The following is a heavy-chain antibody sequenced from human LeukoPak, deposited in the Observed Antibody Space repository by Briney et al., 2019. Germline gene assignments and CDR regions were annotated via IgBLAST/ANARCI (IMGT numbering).Heavy chain of an antibody. V-gene: IGHV3-23*01. J-gene: IGHJ4*02. D-gene: IGHD1-7*01. Sequence: PGRSLRLSCAASGFTFSSYGMHWVRQAPGKGLEWVSTISSSGDTTYYADSVKGRFTISRDSSKNTLHLQMNSLRADDTAVYYCAKGFNWNYPHYFDYWGQGTLVTVSS. CDR1: GFTFSSYG. CDR2: ISSSGDTT. CDR3: AKGFNWNYPHYFDY.